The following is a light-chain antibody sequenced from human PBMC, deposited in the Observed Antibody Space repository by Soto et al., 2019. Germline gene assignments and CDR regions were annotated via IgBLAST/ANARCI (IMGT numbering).Light chain of an antibody. CDR1: SSDVGVYNY. V-gene: IGLV2-14*03. CDR2: DVS. J-gene: IGLJ1*01. Sequence: QSVLTQPASVSGSPGQSITISCTGTSSDVGVYNYVSWYQHHPGKAPKLMIYDVSNRPSGVSNRFSGSKSGNTASLIISGLQAEDEADYYCRSYTSSSTLSTCVFGTGTKVTVL. CDR3: RSYTSSSTLSTCV.